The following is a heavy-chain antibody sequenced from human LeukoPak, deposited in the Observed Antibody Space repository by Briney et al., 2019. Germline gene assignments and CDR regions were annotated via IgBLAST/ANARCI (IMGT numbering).Heavy chain of an antibody. Sequence: PGGSLRLSCAASGFTFSSYSMNWVRQAPGKGLEWVSYISRSSSTIYYADSVKGQFTTSRDNAKNSLYLQMNSLRDEDTAVYYCARGGDILTGYYHRLEYRGQGTLVTVSS. CDR3: ARGGDILTGYYHRLEY. CDR1: GFTFSSYS. D-gene: IGHD3-9*01. J-gene: IGHJ4*02. V-gene: IGHV3-48*02. CDR2: ISRSSSTI.